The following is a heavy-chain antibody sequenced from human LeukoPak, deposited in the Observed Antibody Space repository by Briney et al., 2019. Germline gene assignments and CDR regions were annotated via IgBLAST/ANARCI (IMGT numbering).Heavy chain of an antibody. J-gene: IGHJ5*02. V-gene: IGHV4-34*01. CDR3: ARGAPKRYWSGGSCSRWGQNWFDP. CDR2: INHSGST. CDR1: GGSFSGYY. Sequence: PSETLSLTCAVYGGSFSGYYWSWIRQPPGKGLEWFGEINHSGSTNYNPSLKSRVTISVDTSKNQFSLKLSSSPEADTAVYYCARGAPKRYWSGGSCSRWGQNWFDPWGQGTLVTVSS. D-gene: IGHD2-15*01.